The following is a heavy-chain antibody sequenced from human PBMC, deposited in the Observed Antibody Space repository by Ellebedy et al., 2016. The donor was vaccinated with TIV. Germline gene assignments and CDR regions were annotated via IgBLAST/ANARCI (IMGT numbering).Heavy chain of an antibody. V-gene: IGHV4-34*01. D-gene: IGHD3-10*01. J-gene: IGHJ4*02. CDR1: GGSFSGYY. CDR3: ARETITMVRGVPTNY. CDR2: INHSGST. Sequence: SETLSLTCAVYGGSFSGYYWSWIRQPPGKGLEWIGEINHSGSTNYNPSLKSRVTISVDTSKNQFSLKLSSVTAADTAVYYCARETITMVRGVPTNYWGQGTLVTVSS.